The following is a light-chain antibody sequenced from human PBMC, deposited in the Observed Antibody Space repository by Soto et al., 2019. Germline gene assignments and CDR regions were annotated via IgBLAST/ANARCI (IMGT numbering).Light chain of an antibody. J-gene: IGLJ1*01. CDR2: DVS. CDR1: SSDVGGYNY. V-gene: IGLV2-14*01. Sequence: QSALTQPASVPGSPGQSISISCTGTSSDVGGYNYVSWHQQHPGKAPKLMIYDVSNRPSGVSNRFSGSKSGNTASLTISGLQAEDEADYYCSSYTSSSTLNVFGTGTKVTVL. CDR3: SSYTSSSTLNV.